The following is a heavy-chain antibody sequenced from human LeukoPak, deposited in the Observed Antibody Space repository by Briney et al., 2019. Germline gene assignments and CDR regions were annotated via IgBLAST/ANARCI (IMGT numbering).Heavy chain of an antibody. J-gene: IGHJ5*02. D-gene: IGHD3-10*01. Sequence: GESLKISCKGSGYSFTSYWISWVRQMPRKGLEWMGRIDPSDSYTNYSPSFQGHVTISADKSISTAYLQWSSLKASDTAMYYCARHRSGSGSYYEDGDWFDPWGQGTLVTVSS. CDR2: IDPSDSYT. CDR1: GYSFTSYW. V-gene: IGHV5-10-1*01. CDR3: ARHRSGSGSYYEDGDWFDP.